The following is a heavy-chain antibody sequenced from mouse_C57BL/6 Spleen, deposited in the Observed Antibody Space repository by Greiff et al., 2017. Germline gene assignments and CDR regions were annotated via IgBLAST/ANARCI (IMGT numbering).Heavy chain of an antibody. J-gene: IGHJ3*01. CDR1: GYTFTSYW. D-gene: IGHD1-1*01. V-gene: IGHV1-53*01. Sequence: QVHVKQPGTELVKPGASVKLSCKASGYTFTSYWMHWVKQRPGQGLEWIGNINPSNGGTNYNEKFKSKATLTVDKSSSTAYMQLSSLTSEDSAVYYCARDYLGSPSFAYWGQGTLVTVSA. CDR2: INPSNGGT. CDR3: ARDYLGSPSFAY.